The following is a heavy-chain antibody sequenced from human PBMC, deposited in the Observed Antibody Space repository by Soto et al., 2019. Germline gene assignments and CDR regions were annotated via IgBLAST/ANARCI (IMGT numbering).Heavy chain of an antibody. D-gene: IGHD3-16*01. V-gene: IGHV3-66*01. J-gene: IGHJ4*02. CDR2: IYSGGST. Sequence: EVQLVESGGGLVQPGGSLRLSCAASGFTVSTKYMSWVRQAPGKGLERVSVIYSGGSTFYADSVRGRFTISRDNSKNTVNLQMNSLRAEDTAVYYCAREPWAADYWGQGTLVTVSS. CDR3: AREPWAADY. CDR1: GFTVSTKY.